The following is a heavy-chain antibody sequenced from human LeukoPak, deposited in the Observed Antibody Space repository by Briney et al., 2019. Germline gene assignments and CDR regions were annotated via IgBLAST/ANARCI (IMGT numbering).Heavy chain of an antibody. CDR2: ISYDGSIK. V-gene: IGHV3-30*03. CDR1: GFTFSSYG. J-gene: IGHJ4*02. CDR3: ARERERYYYDSYPDY. D-gene: IGHD3-22*01. Sequence: GGSLRLSCAASGFTFSSYGMHWVRQAPGKGLEWVAVISYDGSIKYYADSVKGRFTISRDNSKNTLYLQMNSLRAEDTAVYYCARERERYYYDSYPDYWGQGTLVTVSS.